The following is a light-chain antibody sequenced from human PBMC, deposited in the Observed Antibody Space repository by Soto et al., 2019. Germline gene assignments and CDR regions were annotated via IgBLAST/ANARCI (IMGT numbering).Light chain of an antibody. J-gene: IGKJ5*01. CDR1: QSVRKNY. V-gene: IGKV3-20*01. CDR3: QQYGISPIT. Sequence: EIVLTQSPGTLSLSPGERAIFSCRASQSVRKNYFAWYQQKPGQAPRRLIFGASRRATGIPDRFSGSGSGTDFTLTISRLEPEDFAVYHCQQYGISPITFGQGTRLDIK. CDR2: GAS.